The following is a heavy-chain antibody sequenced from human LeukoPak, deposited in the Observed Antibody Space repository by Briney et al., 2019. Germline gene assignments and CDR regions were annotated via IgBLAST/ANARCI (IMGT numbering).Heavy chain of an antibody. D-gene: IGHD3-10*01. V-gene: IGHV3-30*18. CDR3: AKLYYGSGSYYSDY. CDR1: GFTFSSYG. CDR2: ISYDGSNK. Sequence: PGRSLRLSCAASGFTFSSYGMHWVRQAPGKGLEWVAVISYDGSNKYYADSVKGRFTISRDNSKNTLYLQMNSLRAEDTAVYYCAKLYYGSGSYYSDYWGQGTLVTVSS. J-gene: IGHJ4*02.